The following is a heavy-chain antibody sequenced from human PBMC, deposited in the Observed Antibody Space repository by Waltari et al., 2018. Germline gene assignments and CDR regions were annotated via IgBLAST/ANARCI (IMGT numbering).Heavy chain of an antibody. CDR3: ARDRKPEYTPRPGHMDV. V-gene: IGHV1-46*01. J-gene: IGHJ6*03. Sequence: QVQLVQSGAEVKKPGASVKVSCQASGYTFTSYYMHWVRQAPGQGLEWMGIINPSGGSTSYAQKFQGRVTMTRDTSTSTVYMELSSLRSEDTAVYYCARDRKPEYTPRPGHMDVWGKGTTVTVSS. CDR1: GYTFTSYY. CDR2: INPSGGST. D-gene: IGHD6-6*01.